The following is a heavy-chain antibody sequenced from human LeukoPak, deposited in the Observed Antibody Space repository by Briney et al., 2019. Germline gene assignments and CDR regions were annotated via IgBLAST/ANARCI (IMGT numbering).Heavy chain of an antibody. V-gene: IGHV4-4*09. Sequence: SETLSLTCAVSGDSFSSFFWSWIRQPPGKGLQWIGYISPIGGTNYNPSLKSRVTISIDTSKNQFSLKLSSVTAADTAVYYCARDGGINPEYFQHWGQGTLVTVSS. CDR2: ISPIGGT. D-gene: IGHD4-23*01. J-gene: IGHJ1*01. CDR3: ARDGGINPEYFQH. CDR1: GDSFSSFF.